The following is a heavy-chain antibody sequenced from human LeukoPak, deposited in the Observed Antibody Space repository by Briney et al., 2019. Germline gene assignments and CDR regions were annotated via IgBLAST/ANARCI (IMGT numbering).Heavy chain of an antibody. V-gene: IGHV1-8*03. Sequence: ASVKVSCKASGYSFTSYDVTWVRQAPGQGVEWMGWMYPNSGNTAYAQKFQGRVTITSDTSITTAYMELSSLRSEDTAVYYCATSLFCSNGVCYTGGYYFDYWGQGTLVTVSS. CDR3: ATSLFCSNGVCYTGGYYFDY. J-gene: IGHJ4*02. CDR2: MYPNSGNT. D-gene: IGHD2-8*01. CDR1: GYSFTSYD.